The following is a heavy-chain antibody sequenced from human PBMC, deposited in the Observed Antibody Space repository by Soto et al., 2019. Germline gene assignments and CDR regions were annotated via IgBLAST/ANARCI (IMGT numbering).Heavy chain of an antibody. CDR1: GGSFNGYY. J-gene: IGHJ4*02. V-gene: IGHV4-34*03. Sequence: SETLSLTCAVCGGSFNGYYWSWIRQPPGKGLEWIGEINHSGSTNYNPSLKSRVTISVDTSKNQFSLKLSSVTAADTAIYYCTRLISAAQDYWGQGTLVTVSS. CDR2: INHSGST. CDR3: TRLISAAQDY. D-gene: IGHD3-10*01.